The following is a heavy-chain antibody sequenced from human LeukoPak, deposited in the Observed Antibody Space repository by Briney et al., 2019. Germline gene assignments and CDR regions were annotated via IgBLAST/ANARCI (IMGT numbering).Heavy chain of an antibody. V-gene: IGHV3-23*01. CDR2: ISGNGGIT. CDR1: GFTFSSYA. J-gene: IGHJ4*02. Sequence: GGSLKLSCAASGFTFSSYAMSWVRQAPGKWLEWVSAISGNGGITYYADSVKGRFTISRDNSNNTLYLQVNSLRAEDTAIYYCPKNVALVVDRPLYWGQGTLVTVSS. D-gene: IGHD3-22*01. CDR3: PKNVALVVDRPLY.